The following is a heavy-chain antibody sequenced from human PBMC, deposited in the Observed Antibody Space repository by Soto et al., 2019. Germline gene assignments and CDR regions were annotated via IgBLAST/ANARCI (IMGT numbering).Heavy chain of an antibody. CDR2: IYYSGST. D-gene: IGHD6-19*01. Sequence: PSETLSLTCTVSGGSISSYYWSWIRQPPGKGLEWIGYIYYSGSTNYNPSLKSRVTISVDTSKNQFSLKLSSVTAADTAVYYCASGGLRSSGWYGYWGQGTLVTVSS. CDR3: ASGGLRSSGWYGY. J-gene: IGHJ4*02. CDR1: GGSISSYY. V-gene: IGHV4-59*01.